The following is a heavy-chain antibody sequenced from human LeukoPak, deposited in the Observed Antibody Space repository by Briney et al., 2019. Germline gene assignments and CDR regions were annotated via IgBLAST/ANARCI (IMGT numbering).Heavy chain of an antibody. V-gene: IGHV3-49*03. D-gene: IGHD6-13*01. CDR2: IRSKAYGGTT. CDR1: GFTFGDYA. CDR3: TRDLGSSSWRNIDY. J-gene: IGHJ4*02. Sequence: PGGSLRLSCTASGFTFGDYAMSWFRQAPGKGLEWVGFIRSKAYGGTTEYAASVKGRFTISRDDSKSIAYLQMNSLKTEDTAVYYCTRDLGSSSWRNIDYWGQGTLVTVSS.